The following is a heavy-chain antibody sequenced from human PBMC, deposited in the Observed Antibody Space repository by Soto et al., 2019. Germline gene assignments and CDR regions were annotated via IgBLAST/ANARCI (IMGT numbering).Heavy chain of an antibody. CDR3: AVRKTGSYFDY. V-gene: IGHV3-23*01. CDR1: GFTFSNYA. D-gene: IGHD1-26*01. CDR2: IGASGAGT. Sequence: PGGSLRLSCAACGFTFSNYAMSWVRQAPGKGLEWVSGIGASGAGTYYPDFVKGRSIISRDNSKNTLHLQMNSLRAEDTAVYYCAVRKTGSYFDYWGQGTPVTVSS. J-gene: IGHJ4*02.